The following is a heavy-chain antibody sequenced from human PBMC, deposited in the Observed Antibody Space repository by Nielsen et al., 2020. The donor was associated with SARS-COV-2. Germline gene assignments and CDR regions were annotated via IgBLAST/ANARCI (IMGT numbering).Heavy chain of an antibody. V-gene: IGHV3-74*01. CDR2: ILSDGSTI. CDR1: GFTFSSYA. D-gene: IGHD3-10*01. Sequence: GESMKISCAASGFTFSSYAMHWVRQAPGKGLVWVSHILSDGSTINYADSVRGRFTISRDNAKNTLYLQMNSLRAEDTAVYYCARDFYGSGSFPDYWGQGTLVTVSS. CDR3: ARDFYGSGSFPDY. J-gene: IGHJ4*02.